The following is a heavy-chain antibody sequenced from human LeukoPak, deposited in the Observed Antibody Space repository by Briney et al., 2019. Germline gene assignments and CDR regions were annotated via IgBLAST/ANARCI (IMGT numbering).Heavy chain of an antibody. CDR2: VSSSSSFI. D-gene: IGHD2-15*01. CDR1: GFTVSSNY. J-gene: IGHJ2*01. CDR3: ARDYFSRAALLGYFDL. V-gene: IGHV3-21*01. Sequence: GGSLRLSCAASGFTVSSNYMSWVRQAPGKGLEWVSCVSSSSSFIYYADSVKGRFTISRDNAKNSLYLQMNSLRAEDTAVYYCARDYFSRAALLGYFDLWGRGTLVTVSS.